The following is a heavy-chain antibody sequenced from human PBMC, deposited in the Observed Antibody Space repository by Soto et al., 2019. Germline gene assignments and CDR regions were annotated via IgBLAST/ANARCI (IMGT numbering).Heavy chain of an antibody. Sequence: QVQLVQSGAEVQKPGSSVKVSCKASGGTFSSYAISWVRQAPEQGLEWMGGIIPISETTNYAQKFQGRVTITADESKSTAYMELSSLRSEDTAVYYCARSQGSSTSLEIYYYYYYGMDVWGQGTTVTVSS. D-gene: IGHD2-2*01. J-gene: IGHJ6*02. CDR1: GGTFSSYA. V-gene: IGHV1-69*01. CDR3: ARSQGSSTSLEIYYYYYYGMDV. CDR2: IIPISETT.